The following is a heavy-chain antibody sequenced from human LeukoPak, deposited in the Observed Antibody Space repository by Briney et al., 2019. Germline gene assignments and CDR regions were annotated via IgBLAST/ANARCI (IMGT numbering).Heavy chain of an antibody. D-gene: IGHD4-17*01. CDR2: ISSSSSYI. Sequence: GGSLRLSCAASGFTLSSYSMSWVRQAPGKGLEWVSSISSSSSYIYYADSVKGRFTISRDNAKNSLYLQMNSLRAEDAAVYYCARDLRSTTVTPLSPDAFDIWGQGTMVTVSS. CDR3: ARDLRSTTVTPLSPDAFDI. V-gene: IGHV3-21*01. CDR1: GFTLSSYS. J-gene: IGHJ3*02.